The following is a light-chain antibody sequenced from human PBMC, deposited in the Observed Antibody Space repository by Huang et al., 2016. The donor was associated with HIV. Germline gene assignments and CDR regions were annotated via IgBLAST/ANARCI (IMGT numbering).Light chain of an antibody. J-gene: IGKJ2*01. V-gene: IGKV3-15*01. CDR3: HQYSNMNT. Sequence: EIQMTQSPGTLSVSPGERVTLYCRASQSVGSSLAWFQHKPGQAPRLVIYGASTRATDIPVRFSGSVSGTEFTLNINSLQSEDYAVYYCHQYSNMNTFGQGTRLEIK. CDR1: QSVGSS. CDR2: GAS.